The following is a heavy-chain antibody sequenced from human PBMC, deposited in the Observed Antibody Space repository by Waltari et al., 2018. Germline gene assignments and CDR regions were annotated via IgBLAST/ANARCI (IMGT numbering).Heavy chain of an antibody. CDR1: GYSISSGYY. J-gene: IGHJ6*03. D-gene: IGHD3-3*01. CDR3: AREMHDFWSGPGDYYMDV. V-gene: IGHV4-38-2*02. Sequence: QVQLQESGPGLVKPSETLSLTCTVSGYSISSGYYWGWIRQPPGKGLEWIGSIYHSGSTYYNPSLKSRVTISVDTSKNQFSLKLSSVTAADTAVYYCAREMHDFWSGPGDYYMDVWGKGTTVTISS. CDR2: IYHSGST.